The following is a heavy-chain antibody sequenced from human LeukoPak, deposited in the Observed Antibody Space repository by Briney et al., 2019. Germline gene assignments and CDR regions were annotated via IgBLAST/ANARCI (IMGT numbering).Heavy chain of an antibody. D-gene: IGHD6-6*01. CDR3: ARGGLYSSSANNWFDP. J-gene: IGHJ5*02. Sequence: SQTLSLTCAISGDSVSSNSAAWNWIRQSPSRGLEWLGRTYYRSKWYNDYAVSVKSRITINPDTSKNQFSLQLNSVTPEDTAVYYCARGGLYSSSANNWFDPWGQGTLVTVSS. V-gene: IGHV6-1*01. CDR2: TYYRSKWYN. CDR1: GDSVSSNSAA.